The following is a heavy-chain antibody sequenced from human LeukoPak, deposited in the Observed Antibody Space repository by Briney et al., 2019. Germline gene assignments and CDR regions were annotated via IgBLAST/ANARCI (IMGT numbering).Heavy chain of an antibody. CDR3: AILRVGC. Sequence: HSGGSLRLSCAVSGFSFSSYWMSWVRQAPGKGLEWVANIKEDGSEKYYVDSVKGRFTIPRDNAKNTLYLQMNSLRAEDTAVYYCAILRVGCWGQGTLVTVSS. CDR1: GFSFSSYW. D-gene: IGHD3-3*01. J-gene: IGHJ4*02. V-gene: IGHV3-7*01. CDR2: IKEDGSEK.